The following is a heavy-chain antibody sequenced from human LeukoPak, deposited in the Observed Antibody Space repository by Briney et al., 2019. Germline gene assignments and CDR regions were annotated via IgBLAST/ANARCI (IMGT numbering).Heavy chain of an antibody. J-gene: IGHJ4*02. V-gene: IGHV3-21*01. CDR3: ARENDFWSGPSLLRYYFDY. D-gene: IGHD3-3*01. Sequence: PGGSLRLSCAASGFTFSSYSMNWVRQAPGKGLEWVSSISSSSSYIYYADSVEGRFTISRDNAKNSLYLQMNSLRAEDTAVYYCARENDFWSGPSLLRYYFDYWGQGTLVAVSS. CDR1: GFTFSSYS. CDR2: ISSSSSYI.